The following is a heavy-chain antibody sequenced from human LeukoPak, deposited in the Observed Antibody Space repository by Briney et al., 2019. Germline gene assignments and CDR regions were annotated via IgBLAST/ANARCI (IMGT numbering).Heavy chain of an antibody. D-gene: IGHD6-13*01. CDR2: IKQDGSEK. CDR3: ARVLGAAAVQLYFDY. J-gene: IGHJ4*02. CDR1: GFTFSSYW. V-gene: IGHV3-7*03. Sequence: PGGSLRLSCAASGFTFSSYWMSWVRQAPGKGLEWVANIKQDGSEKYYVDSVKGRFTISRDNAKSSLYLQMNSLRAEDTAVYYCARVLGAAAVQLYFDYWGQGTLVTVSS.